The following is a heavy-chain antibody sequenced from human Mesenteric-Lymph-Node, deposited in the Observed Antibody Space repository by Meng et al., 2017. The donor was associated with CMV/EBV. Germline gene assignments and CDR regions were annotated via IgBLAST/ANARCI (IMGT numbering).Heavy chain of an antibody. V-gene: IGHV4-34*01. Sequence: YGGSSGGYSWWWLQPPPGKEQEWIGDINHSGSTNYNQYLKSRVTIAVDTSKNEFSLKLSCVTAADTAVYYCAREQYGKVRGVALEVRGQGTLVTVSS. CDR2: INHSGST. D-gene: IGHD3-10*01. CDR1: GGSSGGYS. CDR3: AREQYGKVRGVALEV. J-gene: IGHJ4*02.